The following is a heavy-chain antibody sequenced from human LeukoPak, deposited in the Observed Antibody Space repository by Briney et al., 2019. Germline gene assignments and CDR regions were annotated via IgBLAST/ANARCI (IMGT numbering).Heavy chain of an antibody. CDR1: GFTFSSYA. J-gene: IGHJ4*02. CDR3: APLAANIFDY. V-gene: IGHV3-23*01. Sequence: GGSLTLSCAASGFTFSSYAMSWVRQAPGKGLEWVSAISGSGSSTYYAGSVRGRFTTSRDNSKRTVYLQMNSLGVEDTAVYYCAPLAANIFDYWGQGTLVTASS. D-gene: IGHD6-25*01. CDR2: ISGSGSST.